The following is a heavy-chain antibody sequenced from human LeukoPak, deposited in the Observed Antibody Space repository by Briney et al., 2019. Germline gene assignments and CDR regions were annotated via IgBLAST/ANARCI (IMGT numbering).Heavy chain of an antibody. CDR3: ARATSGTTYNWFDP. D-gene: IGHD1-1*01. V-gene: IGHV1-2*02. Sequence: ASVTVSCKASGYTFTGYYMHWVRQAPGQGLEWMGWINPNSGGTNYAQKFQGRVTMTRDTSISTAYMELSRLRSDDTAVYYCARATSGTTYNWFDPWGQGTLVTVSS. CDR1: GYTFTGYY. J-gene: IGHJ5*02. CDR2: INPNSGGT.